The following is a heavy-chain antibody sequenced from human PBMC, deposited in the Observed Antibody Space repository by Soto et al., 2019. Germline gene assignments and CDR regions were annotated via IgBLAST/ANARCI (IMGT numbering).Heavy chain of an antibody. V-gene: IGHV1-18*01. CDR3: AIDGVVAHAATLVDH. CDR2: MSAYNGNT. D-gene: IGHD3-10*01. CDR1: CYTFTSYA. Sequence: ASMNVSFKAFCYTFTSYAIILWLHSPRQWVEVMGLMSAYNGNTNYAEKLQGRVTMTTATSTSTAYMELRSLRSDATAVYYCAIDGVVAHAATLVDHRGQGTLVIVSS. J-gene: IGHJ4*02.